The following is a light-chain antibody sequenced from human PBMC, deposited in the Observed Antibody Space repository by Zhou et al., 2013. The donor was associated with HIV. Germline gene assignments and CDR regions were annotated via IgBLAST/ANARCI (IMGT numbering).Light chain of an antibody. CDR2: DAS. CDR1: QTITTY. V-gene: IGKV1-33*01. Sequence: DIQMTQSPPSLSASVGDKVTITCRTSQTITTYLNWYQQKPGKAPKLLIYDASNLQTGVPSRFSGSGSGTDFTFTISSLQPEDIATYYCQQYDSLVLTFGPGTKVDIK. J-gene: IGKJ3*01. CDR3: QQYDSLVLT.